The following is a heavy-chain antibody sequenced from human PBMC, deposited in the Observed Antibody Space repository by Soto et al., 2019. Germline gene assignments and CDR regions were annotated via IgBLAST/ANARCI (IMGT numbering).Heavy chain of an antibody. CDR1: GFTFSSAW. Sequence: EVQLVESGGGLVEPGGSLRLSCAASGFTFSSAWMNWVRQAPGRGLEWVGRIKSKAEGGTTDYAAPVRGRFTISRDDSKSTLYLQINSLESEDTAAYYCTSPWSGGNCFVGNWGQGTLVTVSS. J-gene: IGHJ4*02. CDR2: IKSKAEGGTT. V-gene: IGHV3-15*07. CDR3: TSPWSGGNCFVGN. D-gene: IGHD2-21*01.